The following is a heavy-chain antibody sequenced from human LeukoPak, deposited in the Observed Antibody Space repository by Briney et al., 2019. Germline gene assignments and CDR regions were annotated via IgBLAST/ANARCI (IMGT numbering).Heavy chain of an antibody. CDR2: IYYSGST. J-gene: IGHJ4*02. V-gene: IGHV4-59*01. D-gene: IGHD6-25*01. CDR3: ARARYSSAPFDY. Sequence: SETLSLTCIVSGGSISSYYWSWIRQPPGKGLEWIGYIYYSGSTNYNPSLKSRVTISVVTSKNQFSLKLSSVTAADTAVYYCARARYSSAPFDYWGQETLITVSS. CDR1: GGSISSYY.